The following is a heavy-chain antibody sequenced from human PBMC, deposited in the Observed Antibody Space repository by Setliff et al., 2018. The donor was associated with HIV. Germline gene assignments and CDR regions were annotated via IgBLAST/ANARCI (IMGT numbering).Heavy chain of an antibody. D-gene: IGHD6-19*01. Sequence: KASETLSLTCTVSGGSISSYYWSWIRQPPGKGLEWIGYIYYSGSTNYNPSLKSRVTISVDTSKNQFSLKLSSVTAADTAVYYCARGRSSGRGYYYYYYMDVWGKGTTVTVSS. J-gene: IGHJ6*03. CDR2: IYYSGST. CDR1: GGSISSYY. CDR3: ARGRSSGRGYYYYYYMDV. V-gene: IGHV4-59*01.